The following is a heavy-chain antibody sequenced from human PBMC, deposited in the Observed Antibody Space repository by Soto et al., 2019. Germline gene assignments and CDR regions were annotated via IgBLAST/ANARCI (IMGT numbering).Heavy chain of an antibody. V-gene: IGHV3-9*01. Sequence: PGGSLRLSWAASGFTXDEYAMHWGLQAPGKGLEWVSGISWNSETIDYADSVKGRFTTSRDNAKSSLFLQMNSLRPDDTALYYCAKDMKWGGMTTIHYFDSWGQGTLVTVSS. CDR2: ISWNSETI. CDR3: AKDMKWGGMTTIHYFDS. J-gene: IGHJ4*02. CDR1: GFTXDEYA. D-gene: IGHD4-17*01.